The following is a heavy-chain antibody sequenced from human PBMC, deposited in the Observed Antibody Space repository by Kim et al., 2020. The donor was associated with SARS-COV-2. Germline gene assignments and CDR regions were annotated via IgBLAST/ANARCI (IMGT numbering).Heavy chain of an antibody. V-gene: IGHV7-4-1*02. CDR3: AREGQQG. D-gene: IGHD6-13*01. J-gene: IGHJ4*02. Sequence: TTGNPTYAQSFTGRFVIYLDTSVSTAYLQISSLKAEDTAVYYCAREGQQGWGQGTLVTVSS. CDR2: TTGNP.